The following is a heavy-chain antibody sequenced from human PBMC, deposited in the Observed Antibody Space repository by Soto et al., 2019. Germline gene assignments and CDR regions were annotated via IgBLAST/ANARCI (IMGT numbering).Heavy chain of an antibody. CDR1: GYTFTAYY. CDR3: ARNMDYYYGPGSGNGHGF. V-gene: IGHV1-2*02. CDR2: INTKFGDT. J-gene: IGHJ6*02. D-gene: IGHD3-10*01. Sequence: QVQLVQSGAEVKEPGDSVRVSCEASGYTFTAYYIHWVRQAPGQGLEWMGWINTKFGDTPYAQDFQGRVSMTRDMSTSAVYMELSRLASGDTAIYYCARNMDYYYGPGSGNGHGFWGQGTTVTVFS.